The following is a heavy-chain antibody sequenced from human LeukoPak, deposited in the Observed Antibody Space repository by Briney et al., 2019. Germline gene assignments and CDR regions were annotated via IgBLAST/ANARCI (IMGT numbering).Heavy chain of an antibody. CDR3: XXXXAXXXXFDY. V-gene: IGHV3-48*02. Sequence: GGSLRLSCAASGFAFNTYSMNWVRQAPGKGLEWVSYIRSDSSIIYYADSVKGRFTMSRDNGKNALYLQMNSMRDEDTAVDFXXXXXAXXXXFDYWGXXTXVTVSS. CDR2: IRSDSSII. J-gene: IGHJ4*02. CDR1: GFAFNTYS.